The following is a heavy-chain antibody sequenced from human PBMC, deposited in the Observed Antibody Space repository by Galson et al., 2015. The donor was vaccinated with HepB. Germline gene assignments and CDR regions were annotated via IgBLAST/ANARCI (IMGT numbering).Heavy chain of an antibody. CDR1: GGTFSSYA. Sequence: SVKVSCKASGGTFSSYAISWVRQAPGQGLEWMGRIIPILGIANYAQKFQGRVTITADKSTSTAYMELSSLRSEDTAVYYCARVGSDYYGSGLAWFDPWGQGTLVTVSS. CDR3: ARVGSDYYGSGLAWFDP. J-gene: IGHJ5*02. D-gene: IGHD3-10*01. CDR2: IIPILGIA. V-gene: IGHV1-69*04.